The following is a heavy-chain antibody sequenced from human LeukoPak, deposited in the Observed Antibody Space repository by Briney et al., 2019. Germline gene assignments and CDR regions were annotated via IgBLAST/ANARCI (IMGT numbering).Heavy chain of an antibody. CDR3: AKGYCSGGSCYSGLFDY. Sequence: GGSLRLSCAASGLIFSSYAMSWVRQAPGKGLEWVSAISSSGGRTYYADSVKGRFTISRDNSKNTLYLQMNGLRAEDTAVYYCAKGYCSGGSCYSGLFDYWGQGTLVTVSS. CDR2: ISSSGGRT. J-gene: IGHJ4*02. CDR1: GLIFSSYA. V-gene: IGHV3-23*01. D-gene: IGHD2-15*01.